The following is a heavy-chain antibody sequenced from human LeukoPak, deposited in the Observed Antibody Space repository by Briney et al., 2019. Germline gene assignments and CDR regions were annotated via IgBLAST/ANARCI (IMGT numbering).Heavy chain of an antibody. V-gene: IGHV4-59*01. CDR2: IYYSGST. Sequence: PSETLSLTCTVSGGSISSYYWSWIRQPPGKGLEWIGYIYYSGSTNYNPSLKSRVTISVDTSKNQFSLKLSSVTAADTAVYYCARRTYYGSSGYFYDAFDIWGQGTMVTVSS. CDR3: ARRTYYGSSGYFYDAFDI. J-gene: IGHJ3*02. D-gene: IGHD3-22*01. CDR1: GGSISSYY.